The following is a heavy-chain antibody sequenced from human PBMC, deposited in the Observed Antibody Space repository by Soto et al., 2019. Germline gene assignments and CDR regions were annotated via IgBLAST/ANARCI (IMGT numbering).Heavy chain of an antibody. D-gene: IGHD5-18*01. J-gene: IGHJ5*02. V-gene: IGHV4-30-2*01. CDR1: GGSISSGGYS. CDR2: IFHSGST. Sequence: PSETLSLTCAVSGGSISSGGYSWSWLRQPPGKGLEWIGYIFHSGSTYYNPSLKSRVTISVDRSKNQFSLKLSSVTAADTAVYYCARVKLVDTAMVRFDPWGQGTLVTSPQ. CDR3: ARVKLVDTAMVRFDP.